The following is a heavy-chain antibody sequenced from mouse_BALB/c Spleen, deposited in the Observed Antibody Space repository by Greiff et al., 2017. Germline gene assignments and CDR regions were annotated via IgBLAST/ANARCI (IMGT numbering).Heavy chain of an antibody. D-gene: IGHD3-1*01. J-gene: IGHJ4*01. CDR3: ARHPRATHMDY. Sequence: EVMLVESGGDLVKPGGSLKLSCAASGFTFSSYGMSWVRQTPDKRLEWVATISSGGSYTYYPDSVKGRFTISRDKAKNTLYLQMSSLKSEDTAMYYFARHPRATHMDYWGQGTSVTVSS. CDR1: GFTFSSYG. V-gene: IGHV5-6*01. CDR2: ISSGGSYT.